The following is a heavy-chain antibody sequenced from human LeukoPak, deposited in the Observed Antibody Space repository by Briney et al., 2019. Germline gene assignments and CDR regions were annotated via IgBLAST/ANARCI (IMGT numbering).Heavy chain of an antibody. Sequence: SETLSLTCAVYGGSFSGYYWSWIRQPPGKGLEWIGEINHSGSTNYNPSLKSRVTISVDTSKNQFSLKLSSVTAADTAVYYCARELLTDGGDRARAAFDIWGQGTMITVSS. CDR3: ARELLTDGGDRARAAFDI. V-gene: IGHV4-34*01. D-gene: IGHD2-21*02. J-gene: IGHJ3*02. CDR1: GGSFSGYY. CDR2: INHSGST.